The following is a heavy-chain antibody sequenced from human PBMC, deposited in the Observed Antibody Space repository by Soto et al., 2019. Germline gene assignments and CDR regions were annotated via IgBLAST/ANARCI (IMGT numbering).Heavy chain of an antibody. Sequence: GGSRILSCAASGRAFRSYXIHWVLQAPCKGLEWVAVLSYEVSNKYYADYVKGRFTISRDNSKNKLYLQMNSLRAEDTPVYYCARHLVKVATAPRPFDIWAKATMLAASS. D-gene: IGHD5-12*01. CDR3: ARHLVKVATAPRPFDI. CDR1: GRAFRSYX. J-gene: IGHJ3*02. CDR2: LSYEVSNK. V-gene: IGHV3-30-3*01.